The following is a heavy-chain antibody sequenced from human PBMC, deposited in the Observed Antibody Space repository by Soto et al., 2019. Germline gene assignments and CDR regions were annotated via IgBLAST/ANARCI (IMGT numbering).Heavy chain of an antibody. J-gene: IGHJ5*02. Sequence: PGGSLRLSCAASGFTFSSYAMSWVRQAPGKGLEWVSAISGSGGSTYYADSVKGRFAISRDNSKNTLYLQMNSLRAEDTAVYYCAKDSSGSLFPGDWFDPWGQGTLVTVSS. V-gene: IGHV3-23*01. CDR2: ISGSGGST. CDR3: AKDSSGSLFPGDWFDP. CDR1: GFTFSSYA. D-gene: IGHD6-19*01.